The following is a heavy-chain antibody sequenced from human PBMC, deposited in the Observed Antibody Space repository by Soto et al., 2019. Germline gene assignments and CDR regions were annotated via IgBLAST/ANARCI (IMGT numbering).Heavy chain of an antibody. CDR1: GYTFTSYA. D-gene: IGHD4-17*01. V-gene: IGHV1-3*01. Sequence: ASLKVSCKASGYTFTSYAMHWVRQAPGQRLEWMGWINAGNGNTKYSQKFQGRVTITRDTSASTAYMELSSLRSEDTAVYYCARGPSYSDSYFDHWGQGTLVTVSS. J-gene: IGHJ4*02. CDR3: ARGPSYSDSYFDH. CDR2: INAGNGNT.